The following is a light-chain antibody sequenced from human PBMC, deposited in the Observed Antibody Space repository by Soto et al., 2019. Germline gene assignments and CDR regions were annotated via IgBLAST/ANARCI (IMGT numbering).Light chain of an antibody. V-gene: IGKV3-15*01. CDR3: QQHNNWPYT. J-gene: IGKJ2*01. CDR1: QSISNN. CDR2: SAS. Sequence: EILMTQSPATLSVSPGERATLSCRASQSISNNLAWYQQKPGQAPRLLIYSASTRATGIPARFSGSGSGTEFTLTISSLQSEDFAVFYCQQHNNWPYTFGQGTKLEIQ.